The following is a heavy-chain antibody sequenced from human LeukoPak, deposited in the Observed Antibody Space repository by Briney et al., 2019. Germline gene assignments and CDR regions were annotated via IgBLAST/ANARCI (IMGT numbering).Heavy chain of an antibody. V-gene: IGHV3-23*01. Sequence: GGSLRLSCAASGFTFSSYAMSWVRQAPGKGLEWVSAIRDSGSSTHYADSVKGRFTTSRDNSKNTLFLQMNSLRAEDTAIYYCAKYGPQDSGSSHFDYWGQGALITVSS. D-gene: IGHD1-26*01. CDR2: IRDSGSST. CDR1: GFTFSSYA. J-gene: IGHJ4*02. CDR3: AKYGPQDSGSSHFDY.